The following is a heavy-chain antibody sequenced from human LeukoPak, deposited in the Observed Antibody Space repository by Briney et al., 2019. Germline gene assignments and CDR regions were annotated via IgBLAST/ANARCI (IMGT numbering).Heavy chain of an antibody. CDR2: IIPICGTA. J-gene: IGHJ3*02. CDR3: ARDRRALWFGESDDAFDI. V-gene: IGHV1-69*05. D-gene: IGHD3-10*01. Sequence: SVKVSCKASGGTFSSYAISWVRQAPGQGLEWMGGIIPICGTANYAQKFQGRVTITTDESTSTAYMELSSLRSEDTAVYYCARDRRALWFGESDDAFDIWGQGTMVTVSS. CDR1: GGTFSSYA.